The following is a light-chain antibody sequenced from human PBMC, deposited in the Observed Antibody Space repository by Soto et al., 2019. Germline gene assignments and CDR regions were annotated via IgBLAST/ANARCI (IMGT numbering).Light chain of an antibody. CDR3: QTWGTGIWV. V-gene: IGLV4-69*01. CDR1: SGHSTYA. Sequence: QLVLTQSPSASASLGASVKLTCTVSSGHSTYAIAWHQQQPEKGPRYLMKLNTDGSHRRGDGIPDRFSGSTSGAEGYLTISSLQPEDEADYYCQTWGTGIWVFGGGTKLTVL. J-gene: IGLJ3*02. CDR2: LNTDGSH.